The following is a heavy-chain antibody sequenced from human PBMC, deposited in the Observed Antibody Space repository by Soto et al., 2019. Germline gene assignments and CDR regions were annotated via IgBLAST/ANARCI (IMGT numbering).Heavy chain of an antibody. D-gene: IGHD1-26*01. CDR2: IVPISGTV. CDR3: ARWGFSGSYFAY. V-gene: IGHV1-69*01. CDR1: GGTLSSSP. J-gene: IGHJ4*02. Sequence: QAQLVQSGAEVKKPGSSVRVSCQASGGTLSSSPVISWVRQAPGQGLEWMGGIVPISGTVNYAQMIQGRVTITAYESTNTVYKDLHSLRSEDTAVYYCARWGFSGSYFAYWGQGTLVTVSS.